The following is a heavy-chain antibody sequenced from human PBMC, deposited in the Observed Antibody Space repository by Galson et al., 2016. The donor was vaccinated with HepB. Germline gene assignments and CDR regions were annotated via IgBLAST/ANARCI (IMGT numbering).Heavy chain of an antibody. D-gene: IGHD3-16*01. J-gene: IGHJ4*02. CDR2: MPLSGAAP. CDR3: GKHGGFDY. V-gene: IGHV3-23*01. CDR1: GFSFSNSG. Sequence: SLRLSCAASGFSFSNSGMSWVRQAPGRGLEWVSFMPLSGAAPPSAAFVKGRVTTSRDNSKNTLYLYMNNLTAGDTAIYYCGKHGGFDYWGQGALVTVSS.